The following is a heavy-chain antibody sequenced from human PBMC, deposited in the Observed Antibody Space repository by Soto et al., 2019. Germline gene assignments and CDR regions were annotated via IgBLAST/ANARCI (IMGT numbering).Heavy chain of an antibody. J-gene: IGHJ4*02. CDR1: GYTFTSFD. CDR3: ARGGYSSGYHY. D-gene: IGHD3-22*01. Sequence: QVQLLQSGTEVKEPGASVKVSCKASGYTFTSFDISWVRQAPGQGLAWVGWTTASNTHTNYAQKLQGRVNMTTDTSTTTAYIERRSLRSDDTAIYYCARGGYSSGYHYWGQGTLVTVSS. CDR2: TTASNTHT. V-gene: IGHV1-18*04.